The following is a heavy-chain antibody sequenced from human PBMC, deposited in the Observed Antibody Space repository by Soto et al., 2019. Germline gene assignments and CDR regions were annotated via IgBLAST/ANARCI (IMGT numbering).Heavy chain of an antibody. Sequence: QVQLVQSGAEVKKPGASVKVSCKASGCTFTSYDINWVREATGQGLEWMGWMNLNSGYTGYAQKFQGRVTMTRDNSMRTAFMELSSLRSEDTAIYYCARANGDFDYWGQGTLVTVSS. V-gene: IGHV1-8*01. CDR2: MNLNSGYT. D-gene: IGHD4-17*01. J-gene: IGHJ4*02. CDR1: GCTFTSYD. CDR3: ARANGDFDY.